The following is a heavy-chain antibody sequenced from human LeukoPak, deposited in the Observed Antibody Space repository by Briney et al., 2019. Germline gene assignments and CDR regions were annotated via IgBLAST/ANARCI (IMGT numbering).Heavy chain of an antibody. Sequence: SETLSLTCTVSGGSISSYYWSWIRQPPGKGLEWIGYIYHSGSTYYNPSLKSRVSISVDTSKNQFSLRLNSVTAADTAVYYCARHRHSGRKHYYGMDVWGQGTTVTVSS. V-gene: IGHV4-59*08. CDR2: IYHSGST. D-gene: IGHD1-26*01. J-gene: IGHJ6*02. CDR3: ARHRHSGRKHYYGMDV. CDR1: GGSISSYY.